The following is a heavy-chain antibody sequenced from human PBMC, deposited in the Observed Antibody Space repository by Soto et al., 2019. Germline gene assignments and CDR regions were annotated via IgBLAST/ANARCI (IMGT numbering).Heavy chain of an antibody. Sequence: QVQLVQSGAEVKKPGSSVKVSCKASGGTFSSYAISWVRQAPGQGLEWMGGIIPIFGTANYAQKFQGRVTITGDESTSTAYMELSRLGSEDPGVYYCGGGEVLEWFPHNWFDPWGQGTLVTVSS. V-gene: IGHV1-69*01. CDR1: GGTFSSYA. J-gene: IGHJ5*02. CDR2: IIPIFGTA. D-gene: IGHD3-3*01. CDR3: GGGEVLEWFPHNWFDP.